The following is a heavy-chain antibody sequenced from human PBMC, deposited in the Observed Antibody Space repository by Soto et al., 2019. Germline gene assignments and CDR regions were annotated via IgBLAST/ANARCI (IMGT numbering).Heavy chain of an antibody. CDR1: GFSFSNHW. CDR2: IKEDGSEE. V-gene: IGHV3-7*04. Sequence: EVQLVESGGGLVQPGGSLRLSCAASGFSFSNHWMNWVRQVPGKGLEWVAIIKEDGSEEHYVDSVKGRFTISRDNAKISLSLQMNRLRVEDTAVYYCARGSGFLIDSWGQGTLVTVSS. D-gene: IGHD5-12*01. CDR3: ARGSGFLIDS. J-gene: IGHJ4*02.